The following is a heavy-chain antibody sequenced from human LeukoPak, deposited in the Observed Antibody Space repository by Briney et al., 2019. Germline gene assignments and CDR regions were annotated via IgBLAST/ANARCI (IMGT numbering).Heavy chain of an antibody. CDR2: INHSGST. CDR1: GGSFSGYY. V-gene: IGHV4-34*01. CDR3: ARGPKGGAGIFQYDY. D-gene: IGHD6-19*01. J-gene: IGHJ4*02. Sequence: SETLSLTCAVYGGSFSGYYWSWIRQPPGKGLEWIGEINHSGSTNYNPSLKSRVTISVNTSKNQFSLKLSSVTAADTAVYYCARGPKGGAGIFQYDYWGQGTLVPVPS.